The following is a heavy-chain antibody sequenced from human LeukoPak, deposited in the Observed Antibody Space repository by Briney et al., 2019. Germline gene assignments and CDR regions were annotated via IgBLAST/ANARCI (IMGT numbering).Heavy chain of an antibody. D-gene: IGHD5-18*01. Sequence: GASVKVSCKASGGTFTSYAMSWVRQAPGQGLEWMGWIIPIFGTANYAQKFQGRVTITGDESTSTAYMELSSLRSEDTAVYYCARGVGIQLWPASFDYWGQGTLVTVSS. J-gene: IGHJ4*02. V-gene: IGHV1-69*13. CDR1: GGTFTSYA. CDR2: IIPIFGTA. CDR3: ARGVGIQLWPASFDY.